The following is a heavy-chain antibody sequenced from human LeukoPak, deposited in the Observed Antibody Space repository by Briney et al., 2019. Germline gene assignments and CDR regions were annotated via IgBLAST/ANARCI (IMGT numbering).Heavy chain of an antibody. CDR1: GGTFSSYA. CDR2: INPGGANT. CDR3: ARIRDGYNDAYDI. D-gene: IGHD5-24*01. Sequence: ASVKVSCKASGGTFSSYAISWVRQAPGQGLEWMGLINPGGANTNYAQNFQGRATMTRDTSTSTVYMELSSLRSEDTAIYYCARIRDGYNDAYDIWGQGTVVTVPS. J-gene: IGHJ3*02. V-gene: IGHV1-46*01.